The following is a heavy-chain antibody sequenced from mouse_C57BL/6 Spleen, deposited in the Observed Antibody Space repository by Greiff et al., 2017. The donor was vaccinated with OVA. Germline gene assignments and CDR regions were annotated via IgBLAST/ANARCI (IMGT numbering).Heavy chain of an antibody. D-gene: IGHD2-1*01. CDR2: IDPSDSET. Sequence: QVQLQQPGAELVRPGSSVKLSCKASGYTFTSYWMHWVKQRPIQGLEWIGNIDPSDSETHYNQKFKDKATLTVDKSSSTAYMQLSSLTSEDSAVYYCARGDYGNYGYYFDYWGQGTTPTVSS. CDR3: ARGDYGNYGYYFDY. J-gene: IGHJ2*01. CDR1: GYTFTSYW. V-gene: IGHV1-52*01.